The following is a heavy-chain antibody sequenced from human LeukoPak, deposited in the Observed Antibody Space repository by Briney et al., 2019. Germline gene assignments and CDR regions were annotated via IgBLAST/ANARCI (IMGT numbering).Heavy chain of an antibody. D-gene: IGHD3-9*01. CDR1: GYTFTSYG. V-gene: IGHV1-18*01. Sequence: GASVKVSCKASGYTFTSYGISWVRQAPGQGLEWMGWISAYNGNTNYAQKLQGRVTMTTDTSTSTAYMELRSLRSDDTAVYYCARGHDILTGYYTAGDFDYWGQGTLVTVSS. J-gene: IGHJ4*02. CDR2: ISAYNGNT. CDR3: ARGHDILTGYYTAGDFDY.